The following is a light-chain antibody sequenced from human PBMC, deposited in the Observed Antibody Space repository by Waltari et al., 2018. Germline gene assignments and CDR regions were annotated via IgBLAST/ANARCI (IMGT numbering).Light chain of an antibody. CDR3: SSYVGSNIVV. J-gene: IGLJ2*01. V-gene: IGLV2-8*01. Sequence: QSALTQPPSASGSPGQSVTISCTGTSSDVGAYHYVSWYQQHPGKAPKLMIDEVSKRPSGVPARFSGSKSGNTASLTVSGLQAEDEADYSCSSYVGSNIVVFGGGTKLTVL. CDR2: EVS. CDR1: SSDVGAYHY.